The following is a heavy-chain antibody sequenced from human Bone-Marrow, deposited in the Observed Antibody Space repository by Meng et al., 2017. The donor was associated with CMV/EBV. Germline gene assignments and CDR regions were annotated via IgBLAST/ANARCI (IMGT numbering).Heavy chain of an antibody. V-gene: IGHV3-23*01. CDR2: ISGSGGTT. J-gene: IGHJ4*02. Sequence: SLRLSCAASGFTFSSYVMTWVRQAPGKGLEWVSVISGSGGTTYYADSVKGHFTISRDNSKNTLYLQMNSLRAEDTAVYYCATRGGDYWGQGTLVTVSS. CDR3: ATRGGDY. D-gene: IGHD1-26*01. CDR1: GFTFSSYV.